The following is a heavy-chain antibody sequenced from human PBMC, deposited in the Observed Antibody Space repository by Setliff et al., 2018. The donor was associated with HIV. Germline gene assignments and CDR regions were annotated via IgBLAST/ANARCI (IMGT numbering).Heavy chain of an antibody. CDR1: GFTFSSYG. Sequence: GGSLRLSCAASGFTFSSYGMNWVRQAPGKGLEWVSSISSTSNYRYYADSMKGRFTISRDNAKNSLYLQMNSLRAEDTAVYYCARRGNYMEDAFDIWGQGTMVTVSS. V-gene: IGHV3-21*01. CDR2: ISSTSNYR. D-gene: IGHD1-26*01. J-gene: IGHJ3*02. CDR3: ARRGNYMEDAFDI.